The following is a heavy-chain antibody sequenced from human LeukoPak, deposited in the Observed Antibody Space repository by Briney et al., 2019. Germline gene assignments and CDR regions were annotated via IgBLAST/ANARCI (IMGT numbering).Heavy chain of an antibody. D-gene: IGHD3-22*01. V-gene: IGHV4-61*08. CDR2: IYYSGST. CDR3: ARGGDSSGDDAFDI. CDR1: GGSISSGDYY. Sequence: SETLSLTCTVSGGSISSGDYYWSWIRQPPGKGLEWIGYIYYSGSTNYNPSLKSRVTISVDTSKNQFSLKLSSVTAAGTAVYYCARGGDSSGDDAFDIWGQGTMVTVSS. J-gene: IGHJ3*02.